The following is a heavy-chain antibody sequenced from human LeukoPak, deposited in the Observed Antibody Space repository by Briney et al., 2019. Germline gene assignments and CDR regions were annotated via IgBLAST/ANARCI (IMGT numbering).Heavy chain of an antibody. CDR2: ISSSGSTI. V-gene: IGHV3-48*03. J-gene: IGHJ6*04. D-gene: IGHD3-10*02. CDR3: AELGITMIGGV. Sequence: SGGSLRLSYAASGFTFSSYEMNWVRQAPGEGLEWVSYISSSGSTIYYADSVKGRFTISRDNAKNSLYLQMNSLRAEDTAVYYCAELGITMIGGVWGKGTTVTISS. CDR1: GFTFSSYE.